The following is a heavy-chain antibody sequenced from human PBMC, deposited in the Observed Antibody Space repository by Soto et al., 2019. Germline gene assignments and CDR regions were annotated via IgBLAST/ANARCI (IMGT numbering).Heavy chain of an antibody. CDR3: ARRRSKPYYDSAFDY. D-gene: IGHD3-22*01. V-gene: IGHV1-69*01. Sequence: QVQLVQSGAEVKKPGSSVKVSCKASGGTFSSYAISWVRQAPGQGLVWMGGIIPIFGTANYAQKFQGRVTITADESTSTAYMELSSLRSEDTAVYYCARRRSKPYYDSAFDYWGQGTLVTVSS. CDR1: GGTFSSYA. J-gene: IGHJ4*02. CDR2: IIPIFGTA.